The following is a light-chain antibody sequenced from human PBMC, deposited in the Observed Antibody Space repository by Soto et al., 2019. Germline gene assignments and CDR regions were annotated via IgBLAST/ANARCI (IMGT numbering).Light chain of an antibody. CDR3: QQFGSSPPAWT. J-gene: IGKJ1*01. CDR2: GAS. CDR1: QSVSSSY. V-gene: IGKV3-20*01. Sequence: ENVLTQSPGTLSLSPGERATLSCRASQSVSSSYLAWYQQKPGQAPRLLIYGASSRATGIPDRFSGSGSGTDFTLTISRLEPEDFAVYSCQQFGSSPPAWTFGQGTKVEIK.